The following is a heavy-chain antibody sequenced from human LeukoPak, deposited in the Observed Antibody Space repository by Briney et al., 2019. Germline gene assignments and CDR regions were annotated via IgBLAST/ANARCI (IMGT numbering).Heavy chain of an antibody. D-gene: IGHD2-2*01. Sequence: SSETLSLTCAVYGGSFSGYYWSWIRQPPGKGLEWIGEINHSGSTNYNPSLKSRVTISVDTSKNQFSLKLSSVTAADTAVYYCARAYCSSTSCYQGAVDYFDYWGQGTLVTVSS. CDR1: GGSFSGYY. CDR2: INHSGST. J-gene: IGHJ4*02. V-gene: IGHV4-34*01. CDR3: ARAYCSSTSCYQGAVDYFDY.